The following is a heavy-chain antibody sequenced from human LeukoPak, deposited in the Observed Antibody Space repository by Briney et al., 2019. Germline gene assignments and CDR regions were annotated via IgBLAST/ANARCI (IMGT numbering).Heavy chain of an antibody. J-gene: IGHJ3*02. CDR1: GGSISSYC. Sequence: SETLSLTCTVSGGSISSYCWSWIRQPPGKGLEWIGYIYYSGSTNYNPSLKSRVTISVDTSKNQFSLKLSSVTAADTAVYYCASGYDLLDAFDIWGQGTMVTVSS. V-gene: IGHV4-59*01. D-gene: IGHD3-3*01. CDR3: ASGYDLLDAFDI. CDR2: IYYSGST.